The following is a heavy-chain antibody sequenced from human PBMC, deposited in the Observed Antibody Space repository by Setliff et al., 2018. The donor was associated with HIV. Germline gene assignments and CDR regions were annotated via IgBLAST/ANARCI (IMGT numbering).Heavy chain of an antibody. J-gene: IGHJ4*02. CDR3: ARAPNWGKIDY. Sequence: ASVKVSCKASGYTFTDYFIHWVRQAPGQGLEWMGWISPNSGGTNYAQKFQGRVTMTRDTSISTAYMELSRLRSDDTAVYYCARAPNWGKIDYWGQGTLVTVSS. D-gene: IGHD7-27*01. CDR1: GYTFTDYF. V-gene: IGHV1-2*02. CDR2: ISPNSGGT.